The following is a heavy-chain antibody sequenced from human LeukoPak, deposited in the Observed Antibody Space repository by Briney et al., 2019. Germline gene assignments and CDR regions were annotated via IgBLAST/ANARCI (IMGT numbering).Heavy chain of an antibody. J-gene: IGHJ4*02. CDR1: GFTFSSYA. CDR2: IGAGSGST. Sequence: PGGSLRLSCAASGFTFSSYAMSWVRQAPGKGLEWVSGIGAGSGSTDYGDSVKGRFTISRDNSKNTLYLQMNSLRAEDTAVYYCAKGSFYGPGSYYPDWGQGTLVTVSS. D-gene: IGHD3-10*01. V-gene: IGHV3-23*01. CDR3: AKGSFYGPGSYYPD.